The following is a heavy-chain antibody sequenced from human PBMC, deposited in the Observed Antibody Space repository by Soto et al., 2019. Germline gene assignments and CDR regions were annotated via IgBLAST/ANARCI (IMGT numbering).Heavy chain of an antibody. V-gene: IGHV3-49*03. D-gene: IGHD5-12*01. CDR2: IRSKAYGGTT. CDR3: TSATPGYFDY. CDR1: GFTFGDYA. J-gene: IGHJ4*02. Sequence: GGSLRLSCTASGFTFGDYAMSWFRQAPGKGLEWVGFIRSKAYGGTTEYAASVKGRFTISRDDSKSIAYLQMNSLKTEATAVYSCTSATPGYFDYWGQVPLVPVSS.